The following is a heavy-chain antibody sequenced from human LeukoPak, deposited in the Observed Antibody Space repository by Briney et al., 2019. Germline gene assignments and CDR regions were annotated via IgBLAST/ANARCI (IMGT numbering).Heavy chain of an antibody. CDR2: ISYDGSNK. V-gene: IGHV3-30-3*01. J-gene: IGHJ4*02. D-gene: IGHD3-22*01. Sequence: PGGSLRLSCAASGFTFSSYAMHWVRQAPGKGLGWVAVISYDGSNKNYADSVKGRFTISRDNSKNTLYLQMNSLRAEDTAVYYCAREIRTPTYYYDSSGNNLFDYWGQGALVTVSS. CDR3: AREIRTPTYYYDSSGNNLFDY. CDR1: GFTFSSYA.